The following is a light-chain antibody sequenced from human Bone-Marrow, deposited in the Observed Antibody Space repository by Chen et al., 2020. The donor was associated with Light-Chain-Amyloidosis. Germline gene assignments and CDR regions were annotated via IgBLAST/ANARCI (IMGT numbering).Light chain of an antibody. CDR3: QSADSSGTYEVI. Sequence: SYELTQPPSVSVSPGQTARITCSGDDLPTKYAYWYQQKPGQAPVLVIPRCTERPSGISERFSGSSSGTTATLTISGVQAEDEADYHCQSADSSGTYEVIFGGGTKLTVL. CDR2: RCT. J-gene: IGLJ2*01. V-gene: IGLV3-25*03. CDR1: DLPTKY.